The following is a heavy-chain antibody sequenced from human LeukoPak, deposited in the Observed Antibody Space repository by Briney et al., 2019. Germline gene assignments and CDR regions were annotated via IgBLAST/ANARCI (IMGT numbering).Heavy chain of an antibody. CDR1: GYTFTSYG. D-gene: IGHD3-10*01. J-gene: IGHJ6*02. CDR2: ISAYNGNT. V-gene: IGHV1-18*01. CDR3: ARDRRMVRGVIDHYYYYYGMDV. Sequence: GASVKVSCKASGYTFTSYGISWVRRAPGQGLEWMGWISAYNGNTNYAQKLQGRVTMTTDTSTSTAYMELRSLRSDDTAVYYCARDRRMVRGVIDHYYYYYGMDVWGQGTTVSVSS.